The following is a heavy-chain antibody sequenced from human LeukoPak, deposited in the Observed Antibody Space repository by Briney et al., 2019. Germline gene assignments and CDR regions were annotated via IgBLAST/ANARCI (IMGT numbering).Heavy chain of an antibody. CDR3: AKLGDILTGYPYYFDY. CDR1: GFTFSSYG. V-gene: IGHV3-30*02. CDR2: IQYDGSNQ. J-gene: IGHJ4*02. D-gene: IGHD3-9*01. Sequence: GGSLRLSCAASGFTFSSYGMHWVRQAPGKGLEWVAYIQYDGSNQQYADSVKGRFIISRDRSKNIPYLQMNSLRAEDTAVYYCAKLGDILTGYPYYFDYWGQGTLVTVSS.